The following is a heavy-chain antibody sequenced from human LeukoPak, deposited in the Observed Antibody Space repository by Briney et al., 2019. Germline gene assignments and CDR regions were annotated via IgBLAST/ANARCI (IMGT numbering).Heavy chain of an antibody. CDR2: IHDSGTT. CDR3: ARGPPYHP. CDR1: GASIDRGRYD. V-gene: IGHV4-39*07. J-gene: IGHJ5*02. Sequence: SETLSLTCTVSGASIDRGRYDGGWIRQPPGKGLEWSGSIHDSGTTYYNPSLKSGVTISIHASNNQFSLKLSSVTAADTAASYCARGPPYHPWGQGTLVTVSS.